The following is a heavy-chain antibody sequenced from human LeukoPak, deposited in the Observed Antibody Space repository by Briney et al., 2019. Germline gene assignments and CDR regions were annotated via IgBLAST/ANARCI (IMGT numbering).Heavy chain of an antibody. V-gene: IGHV3-74*01. CDR1: GFTFSSYW. CDR2: IKGDGSST. D-gene: IGHD5-18*01. J-gene: IGHJ4*02. CDR3: ARDGYSFGHDFDY. Sequence: GGSLRLSCAASGFTFSSYWMPWVRHTPGKGLVWVSRIKGDGSSTSYADSVKGRFTISRDNAKNTLYLQMNSLRAKDTAVYYCARDGYSFGHDFDYWGQGTLVTVSS.